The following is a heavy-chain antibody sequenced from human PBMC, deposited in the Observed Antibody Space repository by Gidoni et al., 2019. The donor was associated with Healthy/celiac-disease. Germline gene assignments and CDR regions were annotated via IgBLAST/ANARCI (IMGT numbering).Heavy chain of an antibody. CDR3: AREGGYYYDSSGYFRFDY. CDR1: AGSFRSYA. D-gene: IGHD3-22*01. J-gene: IGHJ4*02. CDR2: IILIFGTA. Sequence: LVQSGADLNHPGSSVQVSCTASAGSFRSYAISWVRQAPGQGLEWRGVIILIFGTANYAQKFQGRVTITADESTSTAYMELSSLRSEDTAVYYCAREGGYYYDSSGYFRFDYWGQGTLVTVSS. V-gene: IGHV1-69*01.